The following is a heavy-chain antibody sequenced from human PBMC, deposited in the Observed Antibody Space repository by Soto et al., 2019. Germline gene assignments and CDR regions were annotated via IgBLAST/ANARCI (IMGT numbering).Heavy chain of an antibody. CDR1: GFTFSTYT. V-gene: IGHV3-21*01. Sequence: LRLSCAASGFTFSTYTMNWVRQAPGKGLEWVSSISSSSSYIYYADSLKGRFTISRDNAKNSLYLQMNSLRAEDTAVYYCASEYGMDVWAQGTTVTVSS. J-gene: IGHJ6*02. CDR3: ASEYGMDV. CDR2: ISSSSSYI.